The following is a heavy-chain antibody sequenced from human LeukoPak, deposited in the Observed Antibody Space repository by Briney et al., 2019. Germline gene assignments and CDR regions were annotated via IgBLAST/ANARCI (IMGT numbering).Heavy chain of an antibody. J-gene: IGHJ5*02. CDR2: IYHSGNT. Sequence: SQTLSLTCTVSGGSISSSGYSWSWIQQPPGKGLEYIGYIYHSGNTYYNPSLKSRVTMSVDRSKNQFSLKLSSVTAADTAVYYCARVSTATSTYWFDPWGQGTLVTVSS. CDR3: ARVSTATSTYWFDP. CDR1: GGSISSSGYS. V-gene: IGHV4-30-2*01. D-gene: IGHD5-18*01.